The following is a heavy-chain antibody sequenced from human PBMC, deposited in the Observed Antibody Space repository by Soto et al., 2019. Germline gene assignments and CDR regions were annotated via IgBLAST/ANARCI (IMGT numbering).Heavy chain of an antibody. V-gene: IGHV4-59*01. CDR1: GGSISSYY. CDR2: IYYSGST. Sequence: PSETLSLTCTVSGGSISSYYWSWIRQPPGKGLEWIGYIYYSGSTNYNPSLKSRVTISVDTSKNQFSLKLSSVTAADTAVYYCARADYDSPFDAWGQGTLVTVSS. D-gene: IGHD3-3*01. J-gene: IGHJ5*02. CDR3: ARADYDSPFDA.